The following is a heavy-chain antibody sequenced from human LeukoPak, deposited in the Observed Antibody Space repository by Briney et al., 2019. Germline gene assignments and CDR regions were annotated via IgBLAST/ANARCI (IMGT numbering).Heavy chain of an antibody. D-gene: IGHD3-16*01. CDR1: GSRLNSFW. CDR3: ARGGWGNYHYMDV. Sequence: GGSLRLSCAASGSRLNSFWMNWVRQAPGKGLEWVANIKHDGSEKNYVDSVKGRLTISRDNANKALYLQMNSLRAEDTAVYYCARGGWGNYHYMDVWGKGTTVTVSS. CDR2: IKHDGSEK. J-gene: IGHJ6*03. V-gene: IGHV3-7*01.